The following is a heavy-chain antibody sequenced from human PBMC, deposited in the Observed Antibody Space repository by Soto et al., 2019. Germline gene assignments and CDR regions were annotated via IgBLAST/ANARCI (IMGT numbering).Heavy chain of an antibody. CDR1: GGSISSGGYY. Sequence: SSETLSLTCTVSGGSISSGGYYWRWIRQHPGKGLEWIGYIYYSGSTTYNPSLKSRVTISVDTSKNQFSLKLNSVTAADTAVYYCARLGGYYQAFDQWGQGSLVTVSS. J-gene: IGHJ4*02. V-gene: IGHV4-61*08. CDR2: IYYSGST. CDR3: ARLGGYYQAFDQ. D-gene: IGHD3-22*01.